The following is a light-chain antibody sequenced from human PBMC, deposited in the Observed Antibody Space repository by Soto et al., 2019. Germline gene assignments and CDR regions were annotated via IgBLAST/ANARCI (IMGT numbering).Light chain of an antibody. CDR3: SSCKRSSTNYL. CDR1: SSDVGGYNY. J-gene: IGLJ1*01. CDR2: EVS. V-gene: IGLV2-14*01. Sequence: QSVLTQPASVSGSPGQSITISCTGASSDVGGYNYVSWYQQHPGKAPKLMIYEVSNRPSGVSNRFSGSKSGNTASLTISGLQDEDEADYYCSSCKRSSTNYLFGTGRKVTVL.